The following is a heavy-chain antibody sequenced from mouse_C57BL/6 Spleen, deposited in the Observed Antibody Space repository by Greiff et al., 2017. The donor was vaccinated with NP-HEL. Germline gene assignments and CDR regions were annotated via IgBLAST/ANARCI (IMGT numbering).Heavy chain of an antibody. D-gene: IGHD1-1*01. Sequence: VQLQQSGPELVKPGASVKISCKASGYAFSSSWMNWVKQRPGKGLEWIGRIYPGDGDTNYNGKFQGKATLTADKSSSTAYMQLSSLTSEYSAVYFCARPGIYYGSSYLYFDVWGTGTTVTVSS. V-gene: IGHV1-82*01. CDR1: GYAFSSSW. CDR3: ARPGIYYGSSYLYFDV. J-gene: IGHJ1*03. CDR2: IYPGDGDT.